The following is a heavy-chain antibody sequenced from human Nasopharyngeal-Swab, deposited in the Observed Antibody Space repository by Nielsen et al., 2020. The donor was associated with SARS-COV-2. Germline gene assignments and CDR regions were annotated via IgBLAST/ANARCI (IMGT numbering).Heavy chain of an antibody. D-gene: IGHD2-8*02. J-gene: IGHJ3*02. Sequence: GGSLRLSCAASGFTFSGSAMHWVRQASGKGLEWVGRIRSKANSYATAYAASVKGRFTISRDDSKNTAYLQMNSLKTEDTAVYYCTRWPPYTDTYWDAFDIWGQGTMVSVSS. CDR3: TRWPPYTDTYWDAFDI. V-gene: IGHV3-73*01. CDR2: IRSKANSYAT. CDR1: GFTFSGSA.